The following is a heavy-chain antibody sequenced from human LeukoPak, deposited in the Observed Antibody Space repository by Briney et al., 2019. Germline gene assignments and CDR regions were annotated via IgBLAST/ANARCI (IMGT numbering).Heavy chain of an antibody. J-gene: IGHJ4*02. V-gene: IGHV3-23*01. CDR1: GFTLSSYS. CDR3: AKDPGSSWYRRSPYFDY. CDR2: ISGSGGST. D-gene: IGHD6-13*01. Sequence: GGSLRLSCAASGFTLSSYSTNWVRQAPGKGLEWVSAISGSGGSTYYADSVKGRFTISRDNSKNTLYLQMNSLRAEDTAVYYCAKDPGSSWYRRSPYFDYWGQGTLVTVSS.